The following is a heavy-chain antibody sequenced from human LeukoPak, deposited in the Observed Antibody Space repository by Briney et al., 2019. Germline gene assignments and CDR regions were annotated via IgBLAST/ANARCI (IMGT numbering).Heavy chain of an antibody. V-gene: IGHV3-15*01. CDR2: IKTKTDGGTT. CDR3: TTAIRWELTTDY. J-gene: IGHJ4*02. CDR1: GFTFSNAW. Sequence: GGSLRLSCAVSGFTFSNAWMSWVRPAPGKGLEWVGRIKTKTDGGTTDYAAPVKGRFTISRDDSKDTLYLQMNSLKTEDTAVYYCTTAIRWELTTDYWGEGTLVTVSS. D-gene: IGHD1-26*01.